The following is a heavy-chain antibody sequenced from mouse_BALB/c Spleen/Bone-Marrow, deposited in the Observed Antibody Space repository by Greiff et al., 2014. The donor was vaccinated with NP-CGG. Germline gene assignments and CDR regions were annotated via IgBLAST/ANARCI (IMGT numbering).Heavy chain of an antibody. CDR1: GFSLSGYG. J-gene: IGHJ4*01. Sequence: QVQLKESGPGLVAPSQSLSITCTVSGFSLSGYGVNWVRQPPGKGLEWLGMIWGDGSTDYNSALKSRLNISKDNSKSQVFLKMSSLQTDDTARYYCARDREYRNFYYAMDYWGQGTPVTVSS. CDR3: ARDREYRNFYYAMDY. CDR2: IWGDGST. V-gene: IGHV2-6-7*01. D-gene: IGHD2-10*02.